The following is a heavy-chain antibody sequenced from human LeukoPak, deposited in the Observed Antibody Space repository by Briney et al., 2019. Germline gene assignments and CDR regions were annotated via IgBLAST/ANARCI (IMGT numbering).Heavy chain of an antibody. J-gene: IGHJ4*02. CDR1: GFTFSSYS. V-gene: IGHV3-21*01. D-gene: IGHD2-2*01. Sequence: PGGSLRLSCAASGFTFSSYSMNWVRQAPGKGLEWVSSISSSSYIYYADSVKGRFTISRDNAKNSLYLQMNSLRAEDTAVYYCARDQGYCSSTSCYQDYWGQGTLVTVSS. CDR3: ARDQGYCSSTSCYQDY. CDR2: ISSSSYI.